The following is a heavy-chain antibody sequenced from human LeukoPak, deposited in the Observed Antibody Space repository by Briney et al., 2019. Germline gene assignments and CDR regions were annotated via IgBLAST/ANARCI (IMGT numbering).Heavy chain of an antibody. CDR1: GYTFTGYY. D-gene: IGHD5-24*01. CDR2: INPNSGGT. J-gene: IGHJ4*02. CDR3: ARSKPVEMATIDY. V-gene: IGHV1-2*06. Sequence: GASVKVSCKASGYTFTGYYMHWVRQAPGQGLEWMGRINPNSGGTNYAQKFQGRVTMTRDTSISTAYMALSRLRSDDTAVYYCARSKPVEMATIDYWGQGTLVTVSS.